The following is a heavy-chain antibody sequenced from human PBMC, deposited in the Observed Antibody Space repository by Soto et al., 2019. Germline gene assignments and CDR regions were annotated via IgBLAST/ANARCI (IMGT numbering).Heavy chain of an antibody. V-gene: IGHV3-30-3*01. D-gene: IGHD6-19*01. J-gene: IGHJ6*02. CDR1: GFTFSSYA. CDR3: ARALLRLVRAVYYAMDV. CDR2: ISYDGSNK. Sequence: LRLSCAASGFTFSSYAMHWVRQAPGKGLEWVAVISYDGSNKYYADSVKGRFTISRDNSKNTLYLQMNSLRAEDTAVYYCARALLRLVRAVYYAMDVWGQGSTITVSS.